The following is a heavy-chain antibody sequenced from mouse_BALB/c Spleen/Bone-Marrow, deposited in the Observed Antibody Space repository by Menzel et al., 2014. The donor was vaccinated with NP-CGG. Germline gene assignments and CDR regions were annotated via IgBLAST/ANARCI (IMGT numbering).Heavy chain of an antibody. J-gene: IGHJ2*01. D-gene: IGHD4-1*01. CDR1: GFTFSNYG. Sequence: EVMLVESGGDLVKPGGSLKLSCAASGFTFSNYGMSWVRQTPDKRLEWVATISSVGSYTYYPDSVKGRFTISRDNAKNTLCLQMSSLKSEDTAMYYCARRGTGTGSCYFDYWGQGTTLTVSS. V-gene: IGHV5-6*02. CDR3: ARRGTGTGSCYFDY. CDR2: ISSVGSYT.